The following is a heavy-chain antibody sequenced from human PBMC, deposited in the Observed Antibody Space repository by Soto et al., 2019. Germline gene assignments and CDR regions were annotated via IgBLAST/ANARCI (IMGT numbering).Heavy chain of an antibody. J-gene: IGHJ6*02. Sequence: GGSLRLSCAASGFTFSSYAMHWVRQAPGKGLEWVAVISYDGSNKYYADSVKGRFTISRDNSKNTLYLQMNSLRAEDTAVYYCARDGGSWYNCYYYGMDVWGQGTTVTVSS. V-gene: IGHV3-30-3*01. D-gene: IGHD6-13*01. CDR2: ISYDGSNK. CDR1: GFTFSSYA. CDR3: ARDGGSWYNCYYYGMDV.